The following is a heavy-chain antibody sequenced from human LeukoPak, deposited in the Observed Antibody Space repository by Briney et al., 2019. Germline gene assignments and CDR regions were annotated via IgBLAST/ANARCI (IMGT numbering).Heavy chain of an antibody. Sequence: SETLSLTCTVSGGSIRSYCWSWIRQPAGKGLEWIGYIYYSGSTNYNPSLKSRVTISVDTSKNQFSLKLSSVTAADTAVYYCARGRGETMAWYDAFDIWGQGTMVTVSS. V-gene: IGHV4-59*01. D-gene: IGHD4/OR15-4a*01. CDR2: IYYSGST. CDR3: ARGRGETMAWYDAFDI. CDR1: GGSIRSYC. J-gene: IGHJ3*02.